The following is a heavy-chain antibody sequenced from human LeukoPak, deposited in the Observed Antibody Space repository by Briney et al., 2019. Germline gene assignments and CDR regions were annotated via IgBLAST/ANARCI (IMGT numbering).Heavy chain of an antibody. CDR1: GYSISSGYY. Sequence: SETLSLTCTVSGYSISSGYYWSWIRQPPGKGLEWIGYIYYSGSTNYNPSLKSRVTISVDTSKNQFSLKLSSVTAADTAVYYCARRGIAAAGTAGDWYFDLWGRGTLVTVSS. J-gene: IGHJ2*01. CDR2: IYYSGST. D-gene: IGHD6-13*01. CDR3: ARRGIAAAGTAGDWYFDL. V-gene: IGHV4-61*01.